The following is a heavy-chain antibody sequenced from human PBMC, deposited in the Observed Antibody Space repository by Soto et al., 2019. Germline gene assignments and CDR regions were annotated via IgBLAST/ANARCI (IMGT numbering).Heavy chain of an antibody. D-gene: IGHD3-22*01. V-gene: IGHV4-61*08. Sequence: SETLSLTCTVSGGSVSSGGYYWSWIRQPPGKGLEWIGYIYYSGSTNYSPSFKNRVTISLDTSKNQFSLKLNSMTAADTAVYYCARSQITMISYFDCWGQGTPVTVSS. CDR3: ARSQITMISYFDC. CDR2: IYYSGST. CDR1: GGSVSSGGYY. J-gene: IGHJ4*02.